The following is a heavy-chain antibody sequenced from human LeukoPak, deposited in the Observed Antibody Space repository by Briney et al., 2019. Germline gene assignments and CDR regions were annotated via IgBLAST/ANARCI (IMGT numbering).Heavy chain of an antibody. CDR1: GFTFSSYS. V-gene: IGHV3-48*01. CDR3: ARNRGMVTSEFDY. CDR2: ISSSSSTL. Sequence: GGSLRLSCAASGFTFSSYSMNWVRQAPGKGLEWVSYISSSSSTLYYADSVKGRFTISKDNVKKSLYLQMTSLRAEDTAVYYCARNRGMVTSEFDYWGQGTLVTVSS. D-gene: IGHD5-18*01. J-gene: IGHJ4*02.